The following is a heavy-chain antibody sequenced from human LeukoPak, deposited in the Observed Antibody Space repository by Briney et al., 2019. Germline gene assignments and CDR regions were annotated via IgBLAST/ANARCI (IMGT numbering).Heavy chain of an antibody. V-gene: IGHV1-69*13. D-gene: IGHD3-3*01. CDR2: IIPIFGTA. J-gene: IGHJ4*02. CDR1: GGTFSSYA. CDR3: AGASVRAQNYDFWSGYFSRFDY. Sequence: ASVKVSCKASGGTFSSYAISWVRQAPGQGREWMGGIIPIFGTANYAQKFQGRVTITADESTSTAYMELSSLRSQDTAVYCGAGASVRAQNYDFWSGYFSRFDYWRQNTLVTVSS.